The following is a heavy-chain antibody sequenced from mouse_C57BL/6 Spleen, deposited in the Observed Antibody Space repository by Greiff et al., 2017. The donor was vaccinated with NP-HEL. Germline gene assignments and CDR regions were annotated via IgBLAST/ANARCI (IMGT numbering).Heavy chain of an antibody. J-gene: IGHJ1*03. V-gene: IGHV1-74*01. Sequence: VQLQQPGAELVKPGASVKVSCKASGYTFTSYWMHWVKQRPGQGLEWIGRIHPSDSDTNYNQKFKGKATLTVDKSSSTAYMQLSSLTSEDSAVYYCATSLDYDGPYWYFDVWGTGTTVTVSS. CDR3: ATSLDYDGPYWYFDV. D-gene: IGHD2-4*01. CDR2: IHPSDSDT. CDR1: GYTFTSYW.